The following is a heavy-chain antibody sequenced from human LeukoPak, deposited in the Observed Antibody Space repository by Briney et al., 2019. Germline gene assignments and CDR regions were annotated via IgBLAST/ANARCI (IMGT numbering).Heavy chain of an antibody. Sequence: SETLSLTCTVSGGSISSSSFYWGWIRQSPGKGLEWIGNIYYSGSTYYNPSLKSRVTMSVDTSKNQFSVKLSSVTAADTSVYYCARHGGGSYLYYIDNWGQGTLVTVSS. V-gene: IGHV4-39*01. J-gene: IGHJ4*02. CDR1: GGSISSSSFY. CDR2: IYYSGST. D-gene: IGHD1-26*01. CDR3: ARHGGGSYLYYIDN.